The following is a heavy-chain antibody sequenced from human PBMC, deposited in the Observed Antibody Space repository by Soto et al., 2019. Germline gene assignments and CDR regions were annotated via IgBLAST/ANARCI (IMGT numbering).Heavy chain of an antibody. CDR1: GGSISSGDYY. CDR2: IYYSGST. CDR3: ASVTMARGVIPD. V-gene: IGHV4-30-4*01. Sequence: PSETLSLTCTVSGGSISSGDYYWSWIRQPPGKGLEWIGYIYYSGSTYYNPSLKGRVTISVDTSKNQFSLKLSSVTAADTAVYYCASVTMARGVIPDWGQGTLVTFSS. D-gene: IGHD3-10*01. J-gene: IGHJ4*02.